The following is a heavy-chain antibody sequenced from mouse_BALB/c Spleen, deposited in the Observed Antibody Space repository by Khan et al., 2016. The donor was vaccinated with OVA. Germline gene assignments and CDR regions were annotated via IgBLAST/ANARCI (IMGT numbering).Heavy chain of an antibody. D-gene: IGHD2-10*01. J-gene: IGHJ2*01. CDR1: GYSFTGYF. V-gene: IGHV1-20*02. Sequence: VQLKQSGPELVKPGASVKISCKASGYSFTGYFMNWVMQSHGKSLEWIGRINPYNGDTFYNQKFKGKATLTVDKSSSTAHMELRSLASEDSAVYYCASSPYYGNYFDYWGQGTTLTVSS. CDR2: INPYNGDT. CDR3: ASSPYYGNYFDY.